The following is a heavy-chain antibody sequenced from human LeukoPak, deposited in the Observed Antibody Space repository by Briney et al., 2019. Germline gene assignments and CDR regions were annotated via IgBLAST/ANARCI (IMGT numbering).Heavy chain of an antibody. CDR2: IYYSGST. D-gene: IGHD5-18*01. Sequence: SETLSLTXTVSGGSISSGDYYWSWIRQPPGKGLEWIGYIYYSGSTYYNPSLKSRVTISVDTSKNQFSLKLSSVTAADTAVYYCARAEVDTAMAKEWGQGTLVTVSS. CDR1: GGSISSGDYY. V-gene: IGHV4-30-4*08. J-gene: IGHJ4*02. CDR3: ARAEVDTAMAKE.